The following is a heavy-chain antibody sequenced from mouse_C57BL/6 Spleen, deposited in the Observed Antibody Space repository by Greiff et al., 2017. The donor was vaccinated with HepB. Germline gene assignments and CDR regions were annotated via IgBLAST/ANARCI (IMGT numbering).Heavy chain of an antibody. CDR3: ARGLTGPFFAY. CDR1: GYTFTSYW. Sequence: QVQLQQPGAELVKPGASVKLSCKASGYTFTSYWLHWVKQRPGQGLEWIGMIHPNSGSTNYNEKFKSKATLTVDKSSSTAYMQLSSLTSEDSAVYYCARGLTGPFFAYWGQGTLVTVSA. D-gene: IGHD4-1*01. CDR2: IHPNSGST. J-gene: IGHJ3*01. V-gene: IGHV1-64*01.